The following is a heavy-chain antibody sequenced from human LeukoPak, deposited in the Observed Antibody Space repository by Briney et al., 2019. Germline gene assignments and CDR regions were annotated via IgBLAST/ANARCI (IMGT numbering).Heavy chain of an antibody. CDR1: GYTFTSYG. Sequence: ASVKVSCKASGYTFTSYGISWVRQAPGQGLEWMGWVSAYNGNTNYAQKLQGRVTMTTDTSTSTAYMELRSLRSDDTAVYYWARTTLLELPDYWGQGTLVTVSS. D-gene: IGHD1-1*01. CDR2: VSAYNGNT. J-gene: IGHJ4*02. CDR3: ARTTLLELPDY. V-gene: IGHV1-18*01.